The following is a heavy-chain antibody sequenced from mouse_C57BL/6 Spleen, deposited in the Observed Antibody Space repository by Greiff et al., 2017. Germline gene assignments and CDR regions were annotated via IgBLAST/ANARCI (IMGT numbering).Heavy chain of an antibody. J-gene: IGHJ4*01. V-gene: IGHV1-22*01. CDR1: GYTFTDYN. Sequence: EVQGVESGPELVKPGASVKMSCKASGYTFTDYNMHWVKQSHGKSLEWIGYINPNNGGTSYNQKFKGKATLTVNKSSSTAYMELRSLTSEDSAVYYCARGDYWAMDYWGQGTSVTVSS. CDR3: ARGDYWAMDY. CDR2: INPNNGGT.